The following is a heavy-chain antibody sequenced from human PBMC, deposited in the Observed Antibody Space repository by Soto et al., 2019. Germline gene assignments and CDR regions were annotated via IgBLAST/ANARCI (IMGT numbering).Heavy chain of an antibody. CDR1: GFSFSIYG. D-gene: IGHD2-2*01. V-gene: IGHV3-33*01. J-gene: IGHJ6*02. Sequence: QVQLVESGGGAVQPGRSMRLSCAGSGFSFSIYGMHWVRQARGKGLEWVEVIWYDGSNKYYADSVKGRFTISRDNSKKTPFHKMSSLTAEVSAVYSCARGTALYCLSTSCPGEGAYSYYVMDVSVQGTTVTFSS. CDR3: ARGTALYCLSTSCPGEGAYSYYVMDV. CDR2: IWYDGSNK.